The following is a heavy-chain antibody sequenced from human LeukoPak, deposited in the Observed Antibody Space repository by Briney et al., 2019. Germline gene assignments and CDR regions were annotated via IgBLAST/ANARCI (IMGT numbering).Heavy chain of an antibody. Sequence: PSETLSLTCAVYGGSISDHDWSWIRQPPGKGLEWVGEVSDTGSANYNPFLKSRVTISIDTSKNQFSLKLASVTAADTALYYCARVTRGFGGEVLMGYYSYMDVWGKGTAVTVSS. CDR2: VSDTGSA. V-gene: IGHV4-34*01. CDR3: ARVTRGFGGEVLMGYYSYMDV. J-gene: IGHJ6*03. D-gene: IGHD3-16*01. CDR1: GGSISDHD.